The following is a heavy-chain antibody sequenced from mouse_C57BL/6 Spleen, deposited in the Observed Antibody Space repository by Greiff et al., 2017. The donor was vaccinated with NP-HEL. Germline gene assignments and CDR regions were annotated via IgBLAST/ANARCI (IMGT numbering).Heavy chain of an antibody. CDR2: ISSGGDYI. CDR1: GFTFSSYA. V-gene: IGHV5-9-1*02. Sequence: EVKVVESGEGLVKPGGSLKLSCAASGFTFSSYAMSWVRQTPEKRLEWVAYISSGGDYIYYADTVKGRFTISRDNARNTLYLQMSSLKSEDTAMYCCTRGRREDAMDYWGQGTSVTVSS. CDR3: TRGRREDAMDY. J-gene: IGHJ4*01.